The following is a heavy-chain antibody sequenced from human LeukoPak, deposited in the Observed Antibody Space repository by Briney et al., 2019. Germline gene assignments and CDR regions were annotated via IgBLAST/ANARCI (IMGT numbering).Heavy chain of an antibody. Sequence: GGTLRLSCAASGFTFNIFGMSWVRQAPGKGLEWVSSISGTYTSTYYADSVKGRFTISRDNSKNTLYLQMNSLRADDTAVYHCAKGHSSSWSIFDYWGQGTLVTVSS. D-gene: IGHD6-13*01. CDR3: AKGHSSSWSIFDY. J-gene: IGHJ4*02. V-gene: IGHV3-23*01. CDR2: ISGTYTST. CDR1: GFTFNIFG.